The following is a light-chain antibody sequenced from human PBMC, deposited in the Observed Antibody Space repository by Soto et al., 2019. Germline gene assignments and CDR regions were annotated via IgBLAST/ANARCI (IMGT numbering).Light chain of an antibody. V-gene: IGKV3D-15*01. J-gene: IGKJ1*01. Sequence: EIVMTQSPSTLSVSPGERSALSGRASQSVSSNLAWYQQKPGQAPRLLIYDASNRATGIPARFSGSGSGTDFTLTISSLEPEDFAVYYCQQYGSSGTFGQGTKVDIK. CDR3: QQYGSSGT. CDR1: QSVSSN. CDR2: DAS.